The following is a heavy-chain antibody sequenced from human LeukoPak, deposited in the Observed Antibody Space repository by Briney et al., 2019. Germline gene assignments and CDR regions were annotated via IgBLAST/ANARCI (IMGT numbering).Heavy chain of an antibody. V-gene: IGHV4-38-2*02. CDR2: IYHSGST. CDR1: GYSISSGYY. CDR3: ARPLLQFSYAFDI. D-gene: IGHD4-11*01. Sequence: SETLSLTCTVSGYSISSGYYWGWIRQPPGKGLEWIGSIYHSGSTYYNPSLKSRVTISVDTSKNQFSLKLSSVTAADTAVYYCARPLLQFSYAFDIWGQGTMVTVSS. J-gene: IGHJ3*02.